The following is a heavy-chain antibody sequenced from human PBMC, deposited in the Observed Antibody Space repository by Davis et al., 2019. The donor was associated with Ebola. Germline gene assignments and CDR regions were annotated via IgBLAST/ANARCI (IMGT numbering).Heavy chain of an antibody. D-gene: IGHD5-12*01. CDR3: AHSRIVATITTYYYYGMDV. V-gene: IGHV2-70*12. J-gene: IGHJ6*02. CDR2: IDWDDDK. Sequence: SGPTLVKPTQTLTPTCTFSGFSLSTSGMCVSWIRQPPGKALEWLARIDWDDDKYYSTSLKTRLTITKDTSKNQVVLTMTNMDPVDTATYYCAHSRIVATITTYYYYGMDVWGQGTTVTVSS. CDR1: GFSLSTSGMC.